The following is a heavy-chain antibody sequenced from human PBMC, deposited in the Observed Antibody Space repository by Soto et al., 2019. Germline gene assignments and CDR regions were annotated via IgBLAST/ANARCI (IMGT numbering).Heavy chain of an antibody. J-gene: IGHJ5*02. CDR3: ARVVPGAEAWFGP. D-gene: IGHD2-2*01. V-gene: IGHV1-18*01. CDR2: ISLYSDGT. CDR1: VYTFSNYG. Sequence: ASVKVSCKTSVYTFSNYGITWVRQAPGQPLEWLGWISLYSDGTNYAQKFQGRVSMTTDTSTTTSYMELRSLRSDDTAFYYCARVVPGAEAWFGPWGQGTLVTVSS.